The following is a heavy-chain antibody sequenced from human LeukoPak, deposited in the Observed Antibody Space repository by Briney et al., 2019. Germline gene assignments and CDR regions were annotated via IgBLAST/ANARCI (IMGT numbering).Heavy chain of an antibody. V-gene: IGHV3-30*18. J-gene: IGHJ4*02. CDR2: ISYDGSNK. CDR3: AKGMARYFDWLPIDY. D-gene: IGHD3-9*01. CDR1: GFTFSSYG. Sequence: GRSLRLSCAASGFTFSSYGMHWVRQAPGKGLEWVAVISYDGSNKYYADSVKGRFTISRGNSKNTLYLQMNSLRAEDTAVYYCAKGMARYFDWLPIDYWGQGTLVTVSS.